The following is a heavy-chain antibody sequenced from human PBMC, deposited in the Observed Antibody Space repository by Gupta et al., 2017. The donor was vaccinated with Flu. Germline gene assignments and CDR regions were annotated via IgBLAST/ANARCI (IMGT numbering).Heavy chain of an antibody. CDR1: GFTFREYW. CDR3: ASGGQAGLGDY. CDR2: IKGDGSEK. J-gene: IGHJ4*02. V-gene: IGHV3-7*02. Sequence: VQPGGSLRLSCTASGFTFREYWMTWVRQAPGKGLQGLANIKGDGSEKYYADSVKGRFSISRDNAANSLFLQMDYLRADDTAVYFCASGGQAGLGDYWGQGTLVTVSS.